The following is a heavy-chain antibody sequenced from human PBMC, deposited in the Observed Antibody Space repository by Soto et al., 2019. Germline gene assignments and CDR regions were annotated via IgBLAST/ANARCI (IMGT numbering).Heavy chain of an antibody. D-gene: IGHD3-3*01. Sequence: SVTLSWQVYGCTLSTYAICCVRQAPGKGHEWMGGIIPIFGTENYAQPFQGRVSITADESTTAAYMELSILSSEDTAVYYCARVAPGGDFWRGYLDYYGMDVWGQGTTVTVSS. J-gene: IGHJ6*02. V-gene: IGHV1-69*13. CDR3: ARVAPGGDFWRGYLDYYGMDV. CDR1: GCTLSTYA. CDR2: IIPIFGTE.